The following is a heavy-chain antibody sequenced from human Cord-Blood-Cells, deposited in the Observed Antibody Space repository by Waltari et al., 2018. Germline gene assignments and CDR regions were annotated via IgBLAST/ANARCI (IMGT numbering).Heavy chain of an antibody. Sequence: EVQLVESGGGLIQPGGSLRLPFAASGFPVSRNYISWVRQAPGKGMEWVSGIYSGDNTYYADCVKGRFTISRDNSKNTLYLQMNSLRAEDTAVYYCARSFRFLEWLGWFDPWGQGTLVTVSS. D-gene: IGHD3-3*01. J-gene: IGHJ5*02. CDR2: IYSGDNT. CDR1: GFPVSRNY. V-gene: IGHV3-53*01. CDR3: ARSFRFLEWLGWFDP.